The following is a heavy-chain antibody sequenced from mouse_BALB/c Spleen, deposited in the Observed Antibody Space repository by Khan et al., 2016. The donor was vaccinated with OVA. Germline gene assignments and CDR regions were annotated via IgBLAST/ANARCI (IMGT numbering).Heavy chain of an antibody. CDR2: VTYSGNT. D-gene: IGHD1-1*01. J-gene: IGHJ4*01. Sequence: EALIQVSDPRLVKPSQTLFLTCSFTADSITSGFWNCTRRFPGNKFGYMRYVTYSGNTYYNPSLKSRFYITRNTSKSQYYLTLNYVTTEDTATNSCDRSYGRWAMEYWGQGTSLTVSS. CDR3: DRSYGRWAMEY. V-gene: IGHV3-8*02. CDR1: ADSITSGF.